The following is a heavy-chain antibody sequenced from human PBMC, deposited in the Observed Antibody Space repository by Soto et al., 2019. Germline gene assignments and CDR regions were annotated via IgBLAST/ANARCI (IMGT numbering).Heavy chain of an antibody. Sequence: QVQLVESGGGVVQPGRSLRLSCAASGFTFSSYGMHWVRQAPGKGLEWVAVISYDGSNKYYADSVKGRFTISRDNSKNTLYLQMNSLRAEDTAVYYCAKDFYGDYVDYWGQGTLFTVSS. CDR2: ISYDGSNK. V-gene: IGHV3-30*18. CDR1: GFTFSSYG. D-gene: IGHD4-17*01. J-gene: IGHJ4*02. CDR3: AKDFYGDYVDY.